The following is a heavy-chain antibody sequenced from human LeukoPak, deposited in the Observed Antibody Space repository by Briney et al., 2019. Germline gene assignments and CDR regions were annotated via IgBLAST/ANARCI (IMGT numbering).Heavy chain of an antibody. CDR1: GFTFSSYW. J-gene: IGHJ4*02. V-gene: IGHV3-7*01. Sequence: GGSLRLSCAASGFTFSSYWMSWVRQAPGKGLEWVANIKQDGSEKYYADSVKGRFTISRDNSKNTLYLQMNSLRAEDTAVYYCANQEYSSGWHGHYWGQGTLVTVSS. D-gene: IGHD6-19*01. CDR3: ANQEYSSGWHGHY. CDR2: IKQDGSEK.